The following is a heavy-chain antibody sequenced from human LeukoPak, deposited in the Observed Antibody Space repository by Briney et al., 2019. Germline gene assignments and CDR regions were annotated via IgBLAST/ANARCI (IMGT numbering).Heavy chain of an antibody. D-gene: IGHD2-15*01. Sequence: ASVKVSCKASGCTFTTYGISWVRQAPGQGLEWMGWISAYSGSTSYARNLQGRVTMTTDTSTSTAYMELRSLRSDDTAVYYCARDGSHCSGGSCYRLFDSWGQGTLVTVSS. CDR1: GCTFTTYG. J-gene: IGHJ4*02. V-gene: IGHV1-18*01. CDR2: ISAYSGST. CDR3: ARDGSHCSGGSCYRLFDS.